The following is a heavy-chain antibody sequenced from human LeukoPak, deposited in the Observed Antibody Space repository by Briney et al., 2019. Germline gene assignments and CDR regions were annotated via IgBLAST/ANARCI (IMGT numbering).Heavy chain of an antibody. J-gene: IGHJ4*02. CDR3: VRHSYSSGWYGFSVFDY. CDR1: GFTFSSSW. D-gene: IGHD6-19*01. V-gene: IGHV3-74*01. CDR2: IYSDGRTT. Sequence: GGSLRLSCVASGFTFSSSWMHWVRQAPGKGLVWVSRIYSDGRTTDYADSVKGRFTISRDNSKNTLYLQMSSLRAEDTAVYYCVRHSYSSGWYGFSVFDYWGQGTLVTVSS.